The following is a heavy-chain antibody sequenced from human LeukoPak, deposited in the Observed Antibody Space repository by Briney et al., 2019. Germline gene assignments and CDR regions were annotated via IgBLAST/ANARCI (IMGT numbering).Heavy chain of an antibody. CDR2: ISSSTTTI. J-gene: IGHJ3*02. Sequence: PGGSLRLSCAASGFIFSSYAMSWVRQAPGKGLEWVSYISSSTTTIYHADSVKGRFTVSRDNAKNSLYLQMDSLRVEDTAVYYCATDREDYDSSGYYLSDAFDIWGQGTMVTVSS. V-gene: IGHV3-48*01. D-gene: IGHD3-22*01. CDR1: GFIFSSYA. CDR3: ATDREDYDSSGYYLSDAFDI.